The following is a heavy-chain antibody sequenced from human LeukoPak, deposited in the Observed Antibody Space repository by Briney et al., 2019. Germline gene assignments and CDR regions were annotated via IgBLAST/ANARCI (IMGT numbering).Heavy chain of an antibody. J-gene: IGHJ4*02. CDR2: IWYDGTYK. CDR3: ASTGYCSGGSCYELDY. D-gene: IGHD2-15*01. V-gene: IGHV3-33*01. CDR1: GFTFSSYG. Sequence: GGSLRLSCAASGFTFSSYGMHWVRQAPSKGLDWVAVIWYDGTYKYYADPVKGRFTISRDNSKNTLYLQMNSLRAEDTAVYYCASTGYCSGGSCYELDYWGQGTLVTVSS.